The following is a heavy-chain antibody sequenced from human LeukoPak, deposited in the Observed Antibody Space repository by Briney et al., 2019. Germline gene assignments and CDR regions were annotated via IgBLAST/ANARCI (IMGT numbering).Heavy chain of an antibody. Sequence: GGSLRLSCAASGFTFSSFTMSWVRQAPGKGLEWVSAISGSGGSTYYADSVKGRFTISRDNSKNALYLQMNSLRAEDTAVYYCAKVGGSYLWYFDYWGQGTLVTVSS. CDR3: AKVGGSYLWYFDY. CDR1: GFTFSSFT. V-gene: IGHV3-23*01. D-gene: IGHD1-26*01. CDR2: ISGSGGST. J-gene: IGHJ4*02.